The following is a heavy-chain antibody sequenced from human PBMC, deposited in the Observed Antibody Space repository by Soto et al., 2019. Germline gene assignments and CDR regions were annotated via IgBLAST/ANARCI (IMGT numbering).Heavy chain of an antibody. Sequence: GGSLRLSCAASGFTFDDYAMHWVRQAPGKGLEWVSGISWNSGSIGYADSVKGRFTISRDNAKNSLYLQMNSLRAEDTALYYCAKAPFRDYGYYFDYWGQGTLVTSPQ. CDR2: ISWNSGSI. J-gene: IGHJ4*02. D-gene: IGHD4-17*01. V-gene: IGHV3-9*01. CDR3: AKAPFRDYGYYFDY. CDR1: GFTFDDYA.